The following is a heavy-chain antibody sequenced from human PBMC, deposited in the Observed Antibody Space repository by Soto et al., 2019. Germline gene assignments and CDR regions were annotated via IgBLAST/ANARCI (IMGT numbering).Heavy chain of an antibody. CDR3: ARGPHSLFDY. CDR2: IWYDANNK. V-gene: IGHV3-33*01. Sequence: QVQLVESGGGVVQPGGSLRLTCAASGFTFSNYGMHWVRQAPGKGLEWVAVIWYDANNKYYADSVKGRFTISRDNSNNTLYVQMTSLRAEDTAVYYCARGPHSLFDYWGQGTLVTVSS. J-gene: IGHJ4*02. CDR1: GFTFSNYG. D-gene: IGHD2-21*01.